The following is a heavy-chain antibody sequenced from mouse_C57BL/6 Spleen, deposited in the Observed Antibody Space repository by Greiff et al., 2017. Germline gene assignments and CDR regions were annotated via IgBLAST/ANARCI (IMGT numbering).Heavy chain of an antibody. CDR3: ARPGYDLDYYAMDY. V-gene: IGHV1-54*01. Sequence: QVQLQQSGAELVRPGTSVKVSCKASGYAFTNYLIEWVKQRPGQGLEWIGVINPGSGGTNYNEKFKGKATLTADKSSSTAYMQLSSLTSEDSAVYFCARPGYDLDYYAMDYWGQGTSVTVSS. CDR1: GYAFTNYL. D-gene: IGHD2-2*01. CDR2: INPGSGGT. J-gene: IGHJ4*01.